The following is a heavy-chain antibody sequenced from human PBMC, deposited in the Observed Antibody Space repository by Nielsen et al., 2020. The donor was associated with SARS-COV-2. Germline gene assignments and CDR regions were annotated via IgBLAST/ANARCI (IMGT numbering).Heavy chain of an antibody. D-gene: IGHD5-12*01. V-gene: IGHV4-59*01. Sequence: SETLSLTCTVSGRSIRGYYWSWNRQPPGTGREWIGCIFYTGNTYYNPSFQSRVTISVDTPQNQFSLKLSSATAADTALYYCARSGYSYGPLDAFDIWGQGTGVTVSS. CDR1: GRSIRGYY. CDR2: IFYTGNT. J-gene: IGHJ3*02. CDR3: ARSGYSYGPLDAFDI.